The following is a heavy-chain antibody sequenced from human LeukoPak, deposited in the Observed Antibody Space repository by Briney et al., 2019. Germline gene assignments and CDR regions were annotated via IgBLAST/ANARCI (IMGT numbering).Heavy chain of an antibody. CDR3: ARLFPGYSSSWWHVDY. CDR2: INAGNGNT. D-gene: IGHD6-13*01. Sequence: ASVKVSCKASGYTFTSYAMHWVRQAPGQRLEWMGWINAGNGNTKYSQKFQGRVTITRDTSASTAYMELSSLRSEDTAMYYCARLFPGYSSSWWHVDYWGQGTLVTVSS. CDR1: GYTFTSYA. J-gene: IGHJ4*02. V-gene: IGHV1-3*01.